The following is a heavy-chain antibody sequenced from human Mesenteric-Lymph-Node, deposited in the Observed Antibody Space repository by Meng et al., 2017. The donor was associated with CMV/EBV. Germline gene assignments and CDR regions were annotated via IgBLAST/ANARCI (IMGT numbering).Heavy chain of an antibody. J-gene: IGHJ6*02. Sequence: GESLKISCAASGFTFSSYSMNWVRQAPGKGLEWVSSISSSSSYIYYADSVKGRFTISRDNAKNSLYLQMNSLRAEDTALYYCARGVNYGMDVWGQGTTVTVSS. CDR1: GFTFSSYS. V-gene: IGHV3-21*01. D-gene: IGHD3-10*01. CDR3: ARGVNYGMDV. CDR2: ISSSSSYI.